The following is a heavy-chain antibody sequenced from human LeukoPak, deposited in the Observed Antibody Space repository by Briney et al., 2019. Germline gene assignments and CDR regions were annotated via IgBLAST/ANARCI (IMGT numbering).Heavy chain of an antibody. J-gene: IGHJ3*02. D-gene: IGHD3-9*01. CDR1: GYSFTSYW. Sequence: GESLKISCKGSGYSFTSYWIGWVRQMPGKGLEWMGIIYPGDSDTRYSPSFQGQVTISADKSISTAYLQWSSLKASDTAMYYCARPFDILTGYYNVDGYVGAFDIWGQGTMVTVSS. CDR3: ARPFDILTGYYNVDGYVGAFDI. V-gene: IGHV5-51*01. CDR2: IYPGDSDT.